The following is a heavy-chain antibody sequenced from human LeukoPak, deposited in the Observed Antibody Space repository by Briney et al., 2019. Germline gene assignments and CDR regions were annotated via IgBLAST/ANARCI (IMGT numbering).Heavy chain of an antibody. Sequence: SGTLSLTYTVSGGSVSSSSYYWGWIRQPPGKGLEWIGSIYYSGSTYYNPSLKSRVTISVDTSKNQFSLKLSSVTAADTAVYYCARLAAAGRNFDYWGQGTLVTVSS. CDR3: ARLAAAGRNFDY. J-gene: IGHJ4*02. CDR2: IYYSGST. CDR1: GGSVSSSSYY. V-gene: IGHV4-39*01. D-gene: IGHD6-13*01.